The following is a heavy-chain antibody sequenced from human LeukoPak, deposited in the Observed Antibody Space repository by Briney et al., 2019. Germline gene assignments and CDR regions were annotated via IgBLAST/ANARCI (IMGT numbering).Heavy chain of an antibody. J-gene: IGHJ4*02. D-gene: IGHD6-13*01. CDR1: GGSISSGGYY. V-gene: IGHV4-30-2*01. CDR3: ARGDSSSWYGLFDY. CDR2: IYHSGST. Sequence: SQTLSLTCTVSGGSISSGGYYWSWIRQPPGKGLEGIRYIYHSGSTYYNPSLKSLVTISVDRSKNQFSLKLSSVTAADTAVYYCARGDSSSWYGLFDYWGQGTLVTVSS.